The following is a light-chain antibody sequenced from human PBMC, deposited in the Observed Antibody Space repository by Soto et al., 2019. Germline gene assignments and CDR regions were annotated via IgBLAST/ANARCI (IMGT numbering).Light chain of an antibody. CDR3: QQYASSPIT. CDR1: QSVGRDY. Sequence: ENVLTQSPGTLSLSPGERATLSCRVSQSVGRDYLAWFQQKPGQAPRLLIHDASRRATGIPDRFSGSGSGTDFTLTINRLEPEDFAIYYCQQYASSPITFGQGSRVDIK. CDR2: DAS. V-gene: IGKV3-20*01. J-gene: IGKJ5*01.